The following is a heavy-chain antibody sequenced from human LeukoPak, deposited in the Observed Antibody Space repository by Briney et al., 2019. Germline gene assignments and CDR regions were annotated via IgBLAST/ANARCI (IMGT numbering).Heavy chain of an antibody. CDR1: GGSISSYH. CDR2: IHTSGST. D-gene: IGHD3-22*01. CDR3: ARMYYYDTSGYALGI. V-gene: IGHV4-4*07. J-gene: IGHJ3*02. Sequence: PSETLSLTCTVSGGSISSYHWSWIRQPAGKGLEWVGRIHTSGSTNYNPSLKSRVTMSVDTSKNQFSLKLSSVTAADTAVYYCARMYYYDTSGYALGIWGQGTMVTVSS.